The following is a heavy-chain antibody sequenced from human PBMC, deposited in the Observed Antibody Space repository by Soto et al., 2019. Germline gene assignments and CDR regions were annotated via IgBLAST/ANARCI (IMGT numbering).Heavy chain of an antibody. CDR2: IIPILDTT. CDR3: VRDSPIGSTFSGYDGIDY. J-gene: IGHJ4*02. D-gene: IGHD5-12*01. Sequence: SVKVSCKASGGTFSSYTISWVRQAPGQGLEWMGRIIPILDTTNYAQKFQGRVTITADKSTGTAYMELNSLRSEDTAVYYCVRDSPIGSTFSGYDGIDYWGQGTLVTVS. V-gene: IGHV1-69*08. CDR1: GGTFSSYT.